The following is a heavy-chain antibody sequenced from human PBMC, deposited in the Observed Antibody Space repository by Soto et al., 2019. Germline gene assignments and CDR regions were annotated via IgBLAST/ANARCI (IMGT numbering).Heavy chain of an antibody. Sequence: GESLKISCAASGFTFSSYSMNWVRQAPGKGLEWVSYISSSSSTIYYADSVKGRFTISRDNAKNSLYLQMNSLRDEDTAVYYCARGTYYYDSSGYLNNWFDPWGQGTLVTVSS. D-gene: IGHD3-22*01. CDR3: ARGTYYYDSSGYLNNWFDP. CDR2: ISSSSSTI. J-gene: IGHJ5*02. V-gene: IGHV3-48*02. CDR1: GFTFSSYS.